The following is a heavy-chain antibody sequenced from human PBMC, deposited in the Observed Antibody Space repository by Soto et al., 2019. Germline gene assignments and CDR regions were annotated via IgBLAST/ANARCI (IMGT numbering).Heavy chain of an antibody. CDR1: GFTVSTYN. J-gene: IGHJ6*02. CDR2: TYSGGST. Sequence: EVHLVESGGGLMQPGGSLRLSCAASGFTVSTYNMIWVRQAPVKGLEWVSVTYSGGSTQYADSVKGRFTVSRDNSKNTLYLQMNSLRGEDTAVYYCAKGSKAGDGYDSVDYYYYGMDVWGQGTTVTVS. V-gene: IGHV3-53*05. D-gene: IGHD5-12*01. CDR3: AKGSKAGDGYDSVDYYYYGMDV.